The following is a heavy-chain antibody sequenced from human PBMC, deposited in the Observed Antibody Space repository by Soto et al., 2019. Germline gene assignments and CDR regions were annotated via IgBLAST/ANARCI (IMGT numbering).Heavy chain of an antibody. D-gene: IGHD3-22*01. V-gene: IGHV4-4*07. CDR3: AREGGYYDSSGSGVYHYYGVDV. Sequence: QVQLQESGPGLVKPSETLYLTCTVSGGSINPYYWGWIRQPAGKGLEWIGRIYSSGSTNYNPSLKSRVTMSLDTSKNQFSLKLNSVTAADTAVYFCAREGGYYDSSGSGVYHYYGVDVWGQGTTVTVSS. J-gene: IGHJ6*02. CDR1: GGSINPYY. CDR2: IYSSGST.